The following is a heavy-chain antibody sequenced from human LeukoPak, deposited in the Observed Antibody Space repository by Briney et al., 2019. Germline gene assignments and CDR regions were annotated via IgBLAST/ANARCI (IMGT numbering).Heavy chain of an antibody. D-gene: IGHD3-3*01. V-gene: IGHV1-69*13. CDR2: IIPISGTA. CDR3: VRELRNDFWSGCFVY. Sequence: SVKVSCKASGGTFSSYAISWVRQAPGQGLEWMGGIIPISGTADYAQKFQGRVTITADESTSTAYMELSSLRSEDTAVYYCVRELRNDFWSGCFVYWGQGTLVTVSS. J-gene: IGHJ4*02. CDR1: GGTFSSYA.